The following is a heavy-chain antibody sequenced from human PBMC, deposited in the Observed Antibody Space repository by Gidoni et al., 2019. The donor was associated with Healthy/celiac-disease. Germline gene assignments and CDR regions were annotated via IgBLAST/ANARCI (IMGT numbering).Heavy chain of an antibody. D-gene: IGHD2-2*01. CDR2: ISSSSSYI. CDR3: ARGEVVPAAMSY. J-gene: IGHJ4*02. V-gene: IGHV3-21*01. Sequence: EVQLVESGGGLVKPGGSLRLSCAASGFTFSSYSMNWVHQAPGKGLEWVSSISSSSSYIYYADSVKGRFTISRDNAKNSLYLQMNSLRAEDTAVYYCARGEVVPAAMSYWGQGTLVTVSS. CDR1: GFTFSSYS.